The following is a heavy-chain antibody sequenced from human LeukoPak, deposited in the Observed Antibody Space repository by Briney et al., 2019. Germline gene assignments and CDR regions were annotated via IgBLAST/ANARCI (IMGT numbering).Heavy chain of an antibody. J-gene: IGHJ4*02. CDR1: GFTFSSYS. CDR2: ISSSSSYI. Sequence: PGGSLRLSCAASGFTFSSYSMNWVRQAPGKGLEWVSSISSSSSYIYYADSVKGRFTISRDNAKNSLYLQMNSLRAEDTAVYYCAPGARIAAAGTKGHYFDYWGQGTLVTVSS. D-gene: IGHD6-13*01. V-gene: IGHV3-21*01. CDR3: APGARIAAAGTKGHYFDY.